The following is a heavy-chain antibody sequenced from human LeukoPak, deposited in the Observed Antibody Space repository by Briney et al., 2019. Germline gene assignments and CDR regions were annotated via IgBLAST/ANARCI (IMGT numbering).Heavy chain of an antibody. Sequence: SVKVSCKASGFTFTSSAVQWVRQARGQRLEWIGWIVVGSGNTNYAQKFQERVTITRDMSTSTAYMELSSLRSEDTAVYYCVAVGGELPRTRDAFDIWGQGTMVTVSS. J-gene: IGHJ3*02. D-gene: IGHD1-26*01. V-gene: IGHV1-58*01. CDR2: IVVGSGNT. CDR1: GFTFTSSA. CDR3: VAVGGELPRTRDAFDI.